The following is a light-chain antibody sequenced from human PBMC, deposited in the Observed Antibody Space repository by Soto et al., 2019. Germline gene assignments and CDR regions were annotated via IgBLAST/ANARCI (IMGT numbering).Light chain of an antibody. CDR3: CSNAGSSTYV. CDR1: SSDVGGYNL. J-gene: IGLJ1*01. CDR2: EGS. Sequence: QSALTQPASVSGSPGQSITISCTGTSSDVGGYNLVSWYQQHSGKAPKVMIYEGSKRRSGVSNRFSGSKSGNTASLTISGLQAEAEADYYCCSNAGSSTYVFGTGTKVTVL. V-gene: IGLV2-23*01.